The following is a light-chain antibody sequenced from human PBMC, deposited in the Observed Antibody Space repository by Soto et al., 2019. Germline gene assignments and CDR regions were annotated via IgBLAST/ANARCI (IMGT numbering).Light chain of an antibody. CDR1: QEIAGS. CDR2: GAS. Sequence: DVQVTQSPSSVSASVGDRVTITCRASQEIAGSWAWYKNKPGRTPEXRIHGASRLQRGVPARVSGSGSGTDFTISINSLQNEDFATYYCQQAYSFPITFGQGTRLEIK. J-gene: IGKJ5*01. CDR3: QQAYSFPIT. V-gene: IGKV1D-12*01.